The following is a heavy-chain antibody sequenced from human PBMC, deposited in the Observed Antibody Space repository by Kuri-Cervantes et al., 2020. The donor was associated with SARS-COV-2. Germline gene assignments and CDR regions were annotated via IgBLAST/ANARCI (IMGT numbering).Heavy chain of an antibody. CDR3: ARGEPEGATRD. CDR1: GYTFTNDG. Sequence: ASVKVSCKASGYTFTNDGINWVRQAPGQGLEWVGWISANTGKTDYAPKFQGRVTMTRDTSARTAYMDLRSLRSDDTAVYYCARGEPEGATRDWGQGTLVTVSS. D-gene: IGHD1-26*01. CDR2: ISANTGKT. V-gene: IGHV1-18*01. J-gene: IGHJ4*02.